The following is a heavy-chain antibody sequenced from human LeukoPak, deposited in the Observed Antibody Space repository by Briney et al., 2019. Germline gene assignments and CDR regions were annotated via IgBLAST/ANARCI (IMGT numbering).Heavy chain of an antibody. CDR3: ARGPQVVGYFYIDV. CDR2: TYYRSKRYN. V-gene: IGHV6-1*01. CDR1: VDSVSSNSAA. J-gene: IGHJ6*03. D-gene: IGHD2-15*01. Sequence: QTLSLTCVISVDSVSSNSAAWNWIRHSPSRGLEWLGRTYYRSKRYNDYALSVNSRITINPDTSKNQFSLQLNSVTPEDTAVYYCARGPQVVGYFYIDVWDKGSTVTVSS.